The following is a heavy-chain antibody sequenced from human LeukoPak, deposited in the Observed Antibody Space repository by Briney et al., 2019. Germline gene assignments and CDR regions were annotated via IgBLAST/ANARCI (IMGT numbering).Heavy chain of an antibody. V-gene: IGHV1-24*01. CDR1: GYTLTELS. CDR2: FYPKDDER. CDR3: ATVGSTTVVTQYYHNVMDV. Sequence: ASVRVSCEVSGYTLTELSMHWVRQAPGKGLEWMGGFYPKDDERIHAQKLQGRVTMTEDTSTDTAYMELRSLRSEDTAVYYCATVGSTTVVTQYYHNVMDVWGQGTTVTVSS. D-gene: IGHD4-23*01. J-gene: IGHJ6*02.